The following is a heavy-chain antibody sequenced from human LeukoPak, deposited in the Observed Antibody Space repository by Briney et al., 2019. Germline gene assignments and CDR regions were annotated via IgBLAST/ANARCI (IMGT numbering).Heavy chain of an antibody. Sequence: PGGTLRLSCAASGFTFSSYSMSWVRQAPGKGLEWVSIISDSGANTYYADSVRGRFTISRDYSKNTLYLQMNSLRTEETAVYAKGPAMVRGTFDPWGQGTLVTVSS. V-gene: IGHV3-23*01. D-gene: IGHD3-10*01. CDR2: ISDSGANT. J-gene: IGHJ5*02. CDR1: GFTFSSYS. CDR3: GPAMVRGTFDP.